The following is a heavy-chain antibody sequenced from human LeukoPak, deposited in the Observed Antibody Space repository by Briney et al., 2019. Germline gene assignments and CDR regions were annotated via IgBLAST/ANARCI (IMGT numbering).Heavy chain of an antibody. D-gene: IGHD3-22*01. CDR3: ARYYYDSSGYYYFDY. CDR2: ISYDGSNK. V-gene: IGHV3-30*14. CDR1: GFTFSSYA. Sequence: PGGSLRLSCAASGFTFSSYAMHWVRQAPGKGLEWVAVISYDGSNKYYADSVKGRFTISRDNSKNTLFLQMNSLRAEDTAVYYCARYYYDSSGYYYFDYWGQGTPVTVSS. J-gene: IGHJ4*02.